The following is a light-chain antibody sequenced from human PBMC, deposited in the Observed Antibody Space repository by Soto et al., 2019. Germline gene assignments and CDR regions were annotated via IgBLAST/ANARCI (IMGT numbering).Light chain of an antibody. CDR3: QQYSSSPVT. V-gene: IGKV3-20*01. CDR1: QSVSSSY. J-gene: IGKJ1*01. Sequence: EVVLTQSPGTLSLSPGESTTLSCRARQSVSSSYLAWYQQKPGQAPRLLIYGASSRATGVPDRFSGSGSGTDFTLTISSLEPEDFAVYYCQQYSSSPVTFGQGTKVDIK. CDR2: GAS.